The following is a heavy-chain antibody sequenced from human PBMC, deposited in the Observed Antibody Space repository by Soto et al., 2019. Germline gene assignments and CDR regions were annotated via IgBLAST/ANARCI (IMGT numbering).Heavy chain of an antibody. Sequence: QVQLVQSGAEVKEPGASVKVFCKASGYSFTSYGISWVRQASGQGLEWMGWIFAFNGDTNYAQRYQDRVTMTKDTSTGTAYMELRSLRSDDTALYYCARDLSWPSYYNELVDNWFDPWGQGTLVTVSS. CDR3: ARDLSWPSYYNELVDNWFDP. V-gene: IGHV1-18*01. J-gene: IGHJ5*02. CDR2: IFAFNGDT. CDR1: GYSFTSYG. D-gene: IGHD6-6*01.